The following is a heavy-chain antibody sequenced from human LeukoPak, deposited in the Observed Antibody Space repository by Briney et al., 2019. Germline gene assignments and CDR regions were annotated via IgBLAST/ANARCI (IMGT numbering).Heavy chain of an antibody. Sequence: GESPNISCQGSGYSFTSYWIGRVRQMPRKGTEWMGMIYPGDSDTRYNPPFQDQVAISADGSSSTAYREWSSLKASDTATYYCARQRFTMHAYAGNWFDRWGQGTLVTVSS. CDR1: GYSFTSYW. CDR3: ARQRFTMHAYAGNWFDR. V-gene: IGHV5-51*01. CDR2: IYPGDSDT. J-gene: IGHJ5*02. D-gene: IGHD3-16*01.